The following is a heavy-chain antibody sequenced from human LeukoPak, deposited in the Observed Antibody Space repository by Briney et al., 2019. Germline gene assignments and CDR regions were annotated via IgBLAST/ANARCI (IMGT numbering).Heavy chain of an antibody. D-gene: IGHD6-6*01. Sequence: GGFLRLSCAASGFTFSSYSMNWVRQAPGKGLEWVSSISSSSSYIYYADSVKGRFTISRDNAKNSLYLQMNSLRAEDTAVYYCARGPYSSSYHDYWGQGTLVTVSS. CDR3: ARGPYSSSYHDY. J-gene: IGHJ4*02. CDR1: GFTFSSYS. CDR2: ISSSSSYI. V-gene: IGHV3-21*01.